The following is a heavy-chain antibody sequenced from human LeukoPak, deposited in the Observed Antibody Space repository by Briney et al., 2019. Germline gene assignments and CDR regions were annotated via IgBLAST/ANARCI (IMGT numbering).Heavy chain of an antibody. CDR3: ARDGTSYDAFDI. J-gene: IGHJ3*02. CDR2: TSGSGGIS. CDR1: GFTFSNYA. V-gene: IGHV3-23*01. D-gene: IGHD2-2*01. Sequence: PGGSLRLSCLASGFTFSNYAMSWVRQAPGMGLEWVSGTSGSGGISYYADSVKGRFTISRDNAKNSLYLQMNSLRAEDTAVYYCARDGTSYDAFDIWGQGTMVTVSS.